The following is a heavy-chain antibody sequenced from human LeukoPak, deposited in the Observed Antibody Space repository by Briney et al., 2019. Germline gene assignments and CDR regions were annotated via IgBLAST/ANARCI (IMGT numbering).Heavy chain of an antibody. D-gene: IGHD3-22*01. Sequence: GGSLRLSCAASGFTFSSYGMHWVRQAPGKGLEWVAVISYDGSKKYYADSVKGRFTISRDNSKNTLYLQMNSLRAEDTAVYYCAAEGGYYDSSGYLDYWGQGTLVTVSS. J-gene: IGHJ4*02. CDR1: GFTFSSYG. CDR3: AAEGGYYDSSGYLDY. CDR2: ISYDGSKK. V-gene: IGHV3-30*03.